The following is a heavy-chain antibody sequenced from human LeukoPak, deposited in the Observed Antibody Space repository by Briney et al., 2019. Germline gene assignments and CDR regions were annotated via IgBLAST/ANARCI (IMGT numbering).Heavy chain of an antibody. Sequence: TPSETLSLTCTVSGGSISSGDYYWRWIRQPPGKGLEWIGYIYYSGSTYYNPSLKSRVTISVDTSKNQFSLKLSSVTAADTAVYYCARGSDFDWLGPPYWGQGTLVTVSS. CDR1: GGSISSGDYY. CDR3: ARGSDFDWLGPPY. D-gene: IGHD3-9*01. V-gene: IGHV4-30-4*01. J-gene: IGHJ4*02. CDR2: IYYSGST.